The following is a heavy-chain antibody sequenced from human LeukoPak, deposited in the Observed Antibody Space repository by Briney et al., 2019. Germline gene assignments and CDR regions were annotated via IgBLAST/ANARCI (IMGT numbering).Heavy chain of an antibody. CDR1: GGSISSYY. Sequence: PSETLSLTCTVSGGSISSYYWSWIRQPPGKGLEWIGCIYYSGSTNYNPSLKSRVTISVDTSKNQFSLKLSSVTAADTAVYYCARVAADPYYYYGMDVWGQGTTVTVSS. CDR2: IYYSGST. D-gene: IGHD6-13*01. CDR3: ARVAADPYYYYGMDV. J-gene: IGHJ6*02. V-gene: IGHV4-59*01.